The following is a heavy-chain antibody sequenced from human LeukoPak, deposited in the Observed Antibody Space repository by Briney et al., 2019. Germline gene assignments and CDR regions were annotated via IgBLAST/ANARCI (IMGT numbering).Heavy chain of an antibody. CDR3: ARAPYGAAAGTLYY. CDR2: MNPNSGNT. J-gene: IGHJ4*02. CDR1: GYTFTSYD. V-gene: IGHV1-8*01. D-gene: IGHD6-13*01. Sequence: ASVKVSCKASGYTFTSYDINWVRQATGQGLEWMGWMNPNSGNTGYAQKFQGRVTMTRNTSISTAYMELSSLRSEDTAVYYCARAPYGAAAGTLYYWGQGTLVTVSS.